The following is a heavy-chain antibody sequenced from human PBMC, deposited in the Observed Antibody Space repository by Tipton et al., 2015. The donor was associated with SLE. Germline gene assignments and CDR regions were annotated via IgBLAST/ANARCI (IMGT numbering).Heavy chain of an antibody. CDR1: GGSISSGSYY. CDR2: IYTSGST. V-gene: IGHV4-61*09. D-gene: IGHD6-13*01. Sequence: TLSLTCTVSGGSISSGSYYWSWIRQPAGKGLEWIGYIYTSGSTNYNPSLKSRVTISVDTSKNQFSLKLSSVTAADTAVYYCARDLSPYSSSWDDAFDIWGQGTMVTVSS. CDR3: ARDLSPYSSSWDDAFDI. J-gene: IGHJ3*02.